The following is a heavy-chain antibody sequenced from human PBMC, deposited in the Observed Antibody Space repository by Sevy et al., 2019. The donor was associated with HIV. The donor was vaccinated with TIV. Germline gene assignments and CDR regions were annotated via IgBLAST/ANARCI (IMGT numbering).Heavy chain of an antibody. CDR1: GGTFSSYA. Sequence: ASVKVSCKASGGTFSSYAISWVRQAPGQGLEWMGGIIPIFGTANYAQKFQGRVTITADESTSTAYMELSSLGSEDTAVYYCAIYCSSTSCRHNDAFDIWGQGTMVTVSS. V-gene: IGHV1-69*13. J-gene: IGHJ3*02. CDR3: AIYCSSTSCRHNDAFDI. D-gene: IGHD2-2*01. CDR2: IIPIFGTA.